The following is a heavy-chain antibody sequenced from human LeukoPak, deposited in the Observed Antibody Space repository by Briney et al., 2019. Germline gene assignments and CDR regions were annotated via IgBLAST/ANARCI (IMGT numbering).Heavy chain of an antibody. D-gene: IGHD1-26*01. CDR2: ISGSGGST. CDR3: AKDTNGRDYYFDY. Sequence: SGGSLRLSCAASGFTFSSYAMSWVRQAPGKGLEWVSAISGSGGSTYYADSVKGRFTISRDNSKNTLYLQMNSLRAEDTAVYYCAKDTNGRDYYFDYWGQGTLVTVSS. CDR1: GFTFSSYA. J-gene: IGHJ4*02. V-gene: IGHV3-23*01.